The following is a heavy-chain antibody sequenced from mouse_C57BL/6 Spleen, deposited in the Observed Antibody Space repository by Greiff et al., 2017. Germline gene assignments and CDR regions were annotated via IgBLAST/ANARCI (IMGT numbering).Heavy chain of an antibody. CDR3: ARHEGGYGNWDYFDY. CDR1: GYTFTEYT. CDR2: FYPGSGSI. D-gene: IGHD2-1*01. J-gene: IGHJ2*01. V-gene: IGHV1-62-2*01. Sequence: QVHVKQSGAELVKPGASVKLSCKASGYTFTEYTIHWVKQRSGQGLEWIGWFYPGSGSIKYNEKFKDKATLTADKSSSTVYMELSRLTSEDSAVYFCARHEGGYGNWDYFDYWGQGTTLTVSS.